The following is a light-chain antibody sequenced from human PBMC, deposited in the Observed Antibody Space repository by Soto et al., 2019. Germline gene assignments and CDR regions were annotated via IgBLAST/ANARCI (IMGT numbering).Light chain of an antibody. CDR3: SSYTSSSTPYV. Sequence: QSVLTQPASVSGSPGQSITISCTGTSGDVGGYNYVSWYQQHPGKAPKLMIYEVSNRPSGVSNRLSGSKSGNTASLTISGLQAEDEADYYCSSYTSSSTPYVFGTGTKVTV. CDR2: EVS. J-gene: IGLJ1*01. V-gene: IGLV2-14*01. CDR1: SGDVGGYNY.